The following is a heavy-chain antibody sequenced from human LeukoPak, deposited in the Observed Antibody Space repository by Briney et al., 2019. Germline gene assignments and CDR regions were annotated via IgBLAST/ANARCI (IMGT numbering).Heavy chain of an antibody. CDR1: GGSISSYY. CDR3: ARDATMVRDLVLANWFDP. Sequence: SETLSLTCTVSGGSISSYYWSWIRQPAGKGLEWIGRIYTSGSTNYNPSLKSRVTMSVDTSKNQFSLKLSSVTAADTAVYYCARDATMVRDLVLANWFDPGGQGTLVTVSS. D-gene: IGHD3-10*01. V-gene: IGHV4-4*07. J-gene: IGHJ5*02. CDR2: IYTSGST.